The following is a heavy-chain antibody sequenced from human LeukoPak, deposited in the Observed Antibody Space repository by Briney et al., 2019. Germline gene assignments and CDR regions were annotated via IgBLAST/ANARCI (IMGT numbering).Heavy chain of an antibody. J-gene: IGHJ3*02. CDR2: IYSGGST. D-gene: IGHD3-10*01. CDR3: ARSFSSGSYRLDAFDI. CDR1: GFTVSSNY. V-gene: IGHV3-53*01. Sequence: GGSLRLSCAASGFTVSSNYMSWVRQAPGKGLEWVSVIYSGGSTYYADSVKGRFTISRDNSKNTLYLQMNSLRAEDTAVYYCARSFSSGSYRLDAFDIWGQGTMVTVSS.